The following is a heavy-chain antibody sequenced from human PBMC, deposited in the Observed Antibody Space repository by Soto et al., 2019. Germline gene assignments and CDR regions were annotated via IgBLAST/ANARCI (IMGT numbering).Heavy chain of an antibody. CDR1: GYIFIDYY. V-gene: IGHV1-46*01. Sequence: QVQLVQSGAEVKKPGASVKVSCKASGYIFIDYYIHWVRQAPGQGLEWMGIINPASGSTSYSQKFQGRVTMTRDTSTSIVYMELRSLRSEDTAVFYCARDSGQGSFMRDWFDPWGQGTLVTVSS. D-gene: IGHD1-26*01. CDR2: INPASGST. CDR3: ARDSGQGSFMRDWFDP. J-gene: IGHJ5*02.